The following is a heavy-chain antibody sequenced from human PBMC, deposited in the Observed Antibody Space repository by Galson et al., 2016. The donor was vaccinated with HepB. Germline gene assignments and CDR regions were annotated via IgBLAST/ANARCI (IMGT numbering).Heavy chain of an antibody. D-gene: IGHD1-26*01. Sequence: SLRLSCAASGFTFSSYAMSWVRQAPGKGLEWVSLISGSGGITYYADSVKGRFTISRDNAKNTLYLQMNSLRAEDTAVYYCAKVHSGSPYYYYYYGMDVWGQGTTVTVSS. CDR1: GFTFSSYA. CDR3: AKVHSGSPYYYYYYGMDV. V-gene: IGHV3-23*01. CDR2: ISGSGGIT. J-gene: IGHJ6*02.